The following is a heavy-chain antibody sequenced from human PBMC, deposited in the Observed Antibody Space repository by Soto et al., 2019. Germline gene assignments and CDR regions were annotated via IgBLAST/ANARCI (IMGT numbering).Heavy chain of an antibody. Sequence: PSETLSLTCSVSGAALNSGNYYWSWIRHVPGKGLEWIGHIYVTGAVDYNPSLRDRITISQDTSERQFSLNLRLVTAADTAVYYCARLRIATNQYKWFDPWGKGNLVTVYS. CDR1: GAALNSGNYY. J-gene: IGHJ5*02. CDR2: IYVTGAV. CDR3: ARLRIATNQYKWFDP. V-gene: IGHV4-31*03. D-gene: IGHD2-21*01.